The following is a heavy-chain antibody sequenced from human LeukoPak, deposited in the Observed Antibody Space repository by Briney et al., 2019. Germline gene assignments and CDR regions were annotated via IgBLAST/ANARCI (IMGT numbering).Heavy chain of an antibody. CDR2: ISSSSIYI. J-gene: IGHJ6*03. CDR1: GFTFSSYS. Sequence: AGGSLRLSCAGSGFTFSSYSMHWVRQAPGKGLEWVSSISSSSIYIYYADSLKGRFTISRDNAKNSLYLQMNSLRAEDTAVYYCARDKAHSSLSGYDYEENYYYYMDVWGKGTTVTVSS. V-gene: IGHV3-21*01. CDR3: ARDKAHSSLSGYDYEENYYYYMDV. D-gene: IGHD5-12*01.